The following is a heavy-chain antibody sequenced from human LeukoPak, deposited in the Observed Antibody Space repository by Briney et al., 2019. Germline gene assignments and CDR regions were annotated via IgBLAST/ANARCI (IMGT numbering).Heavy chain of an antibody. CDR2: ITSGSSTI. CDR3: ARGVAAPWAFDI. V-gene: IGHV3-48*01. D-gene: IGHD2-15*01. J-gene: IGHJ3*02. Sequence: TGGSLRLSCAASGFTFSSYSMNWVRQAPGKGLEWASYITSGSSTIYYADSVKGRFTISRDNAKNSLYLQMNSLRAEDTAVYHCARGVAAPWAFDIWGQGTMVTVSS. CDR1: GFTFSSYS.